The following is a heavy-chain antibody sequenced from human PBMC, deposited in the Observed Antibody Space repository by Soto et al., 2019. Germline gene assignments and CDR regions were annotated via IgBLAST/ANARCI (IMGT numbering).Heavy chain of an antibody. Sequence: QLQLQESGPGLVKPSETLSLTCTVSGGSISSSSYYWGWIRQPPGKGLEWIGSINYSGSTYYNPSLKSRVTTSVDTSKNQFSLKLSSVTAADTAVYYCARRRAVYGDYVDYWGQGTLVTVSS. CDR2: INYSGST. D-gene: IGHD4-17*01. CDR3: ARRRAVYGDYVDY. J-gene: IGHJ4*02. V-gene: IGHV4-39*01. CDR1: GGSISSSSYY.